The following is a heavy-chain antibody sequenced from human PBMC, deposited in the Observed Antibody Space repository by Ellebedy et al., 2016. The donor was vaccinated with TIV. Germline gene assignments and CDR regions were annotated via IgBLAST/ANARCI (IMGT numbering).Heavy chain of an antibody. V-gene: IGHV6-1*01. CDR1: GDSVSSNSAT. D-gene: IGHD5-24*01. CDR3: ARHVAREGYNR. CDR2: TYYRSKWYN. Sequence: SQTLSLTCAISGDSVSSNSATRNWIRQSPSRGLEWLGRTYYRSKWYNENAVSVKSRITINPDTSKNQFSLQLNSVTPEDTAVYYCARHVAREGYNRWGQGTLVTVSS. J-gene: IGHJ4*02.